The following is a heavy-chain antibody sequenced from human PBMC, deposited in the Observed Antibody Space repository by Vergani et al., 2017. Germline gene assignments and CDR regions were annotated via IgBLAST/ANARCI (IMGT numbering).Heavy chain of an antibody. Sequence: QVQLVQSGSELKKPGASVKVSCKASGYTFTSYAMNWVRQAPGQGLECMGGIIPAFVTANYAQKFQDRVTITADGLTRTVYMELSRLTSEDTAIYYCAIGLRETTVIPPNYWGQGTRVTVSP. CDR3: AIGLRETTVIPPNY. V-gene: IGHV1-69*01. CDR1: GYTFTSYA. CDR2: IIPAFVTA. J-gene: IGHJ4*02. D-gene: IGHD4-17*01.